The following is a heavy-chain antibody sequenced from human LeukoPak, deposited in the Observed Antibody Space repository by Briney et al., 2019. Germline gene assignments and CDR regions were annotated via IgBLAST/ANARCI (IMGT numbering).Heavy chain of an antibody. CDR1: GGSISSGGYY. J-gene: IGHJ4*02. CDR2: IYYSGST. CDR3: ASSRELLFGLGPETYY. D-gene: IGHD3-10*01. V-gene: IGHV4-31*03. Sequence: SETLSLTCTVSGGSISSGGYYWSWVRQHPGKGLEWIGYIYYSGSTYYNPSLKSRVTISVDTSKNQFSLKLSSVTAADTAVYYCASSRELLFGLGPETYYWGQGTLVTVSS.